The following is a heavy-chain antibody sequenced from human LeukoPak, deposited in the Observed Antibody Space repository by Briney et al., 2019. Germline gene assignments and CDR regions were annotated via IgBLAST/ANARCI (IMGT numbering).Heavy chain of an antibody. CDR2: ISGSGGST. Sequence: GGSLRLSCAASGFTFSSYAMSWVRQAPGKGLEWVSAISGSGGSTYYADSVKGRFTISRYNSKNTLYLQMNSLRAEDTAVYYCAKDTHDSSGYWAGVPYYFDYWGQGTLVTVSS. V-gene: IGHV3-23*01. CDR3: AKDTHDSSGYWAGVPYYFDY. D-gene: IGHD3-22*01. CDR1: GFTFSSYA. J-gene: IGHJ4*02.